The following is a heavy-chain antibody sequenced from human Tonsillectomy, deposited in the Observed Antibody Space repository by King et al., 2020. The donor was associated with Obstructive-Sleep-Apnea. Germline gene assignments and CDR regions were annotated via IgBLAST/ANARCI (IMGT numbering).Heavy chain of an antibody. Sequence: VQLVESGGGLVKPGGSLRLSCAASGFTFSDYYMSWIRQAPGKGLEWVSYISSSSSYTNYADSVKGRFTISRENAKNSLYLQMKSLRAEDTAVYYCARVDSGVKAYQHPDYWGQGTLVTVSS. V-gene: IGHV3-11*06. D-gene: IGHD2-2*01. CDR1: GFTFSDYY. J-gene: IGHJ4*02. CDR3: ARVDSGVKAYQHPDY. CDR2: ISSSSSYT.